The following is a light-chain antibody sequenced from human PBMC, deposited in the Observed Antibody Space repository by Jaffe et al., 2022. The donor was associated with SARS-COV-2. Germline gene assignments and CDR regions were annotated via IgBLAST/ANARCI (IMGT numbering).Light chain of an antibody. CDR1: QSVASN. J-gene: IGKJ4*01. V-gene: IGKV3-15*01. CDR2: EAS. Sequence: EIVMTQSPATLSLSPGERATLSCRASQSVASNLAWYQQKPGQAPRLLIYEASTRATGIPARFSGSGSGTEFTLTINSLQSEDFAVYYCQQFHNWPLTFGGGTKVEIK. CDR3: QQFHNWPLT.